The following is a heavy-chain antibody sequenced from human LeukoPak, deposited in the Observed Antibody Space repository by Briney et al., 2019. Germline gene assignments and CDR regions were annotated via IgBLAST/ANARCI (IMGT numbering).Heavy chain of an antibody. CDR1: RFTFSSYW. CDR3: ARGGSGNWNAPFDY. Sequence: GGSLRLSCAASRFTFSSYWMSWVRQAPGKGLEWVSVIYRGGSTYYADSVKGRFTISRDNSKNTLYLQMNSLRAEDTAVYYCARGGSGNWNAPFDYWGQGTLVTVSS. J-gene: IGHJ4*02. V-gene: IGHV3-66*01. CDR2: IYRGGST. D-gene: IGHD1-1*01.